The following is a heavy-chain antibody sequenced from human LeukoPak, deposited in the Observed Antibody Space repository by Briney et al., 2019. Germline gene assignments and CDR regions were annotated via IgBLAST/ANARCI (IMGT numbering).Heavy chain of an antibody. CDR3: ARYPPAIPNDY. D-gene: IGHD2-2*02. CDR1: GYSFASYD. V-gene: IGHV1-8*01. Sequence: ASVKVSCKASGYSFASYDINWVRQAPGQGPEWMGWMNPNSGNTAYAQKFQGRITMPRSPSTSTAYMELRSLRSEDTAVYYCARYPPAIPNDYWGQGTLVTVSS. CDR2: MNPNSGNT. J-gene: IGHJ4*02.